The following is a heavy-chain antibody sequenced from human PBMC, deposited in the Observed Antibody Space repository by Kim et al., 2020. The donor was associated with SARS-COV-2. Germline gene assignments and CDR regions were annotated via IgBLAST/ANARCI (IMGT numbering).Heavy chain of an antibody. V-gene: IGHV1-8*01. CDR3: AFRSTVTTTIDY. J-gene: IGHJ4*02. CDR1: GYTFNNYD. Sequence: ASVKVSCKASGYTFNNYDINWVRQATGQGLEWMGWMNPNSGNTGSAQKFQGRVTMTRNTSISTAYMELSSLKSEDTAIYYCAFRSTVTTTIDYWGQGTL. CDR2: MNPNSGNT. D-gene: IGHD4-17*01.